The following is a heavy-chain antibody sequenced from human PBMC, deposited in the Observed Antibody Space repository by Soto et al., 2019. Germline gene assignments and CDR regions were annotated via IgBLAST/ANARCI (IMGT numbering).Heavy chain of an antibody. CDR2: IQSGGST. CDR1: GFTVSSKY. Sequence: EVQLVESGGGLVQPGGSLRLSCAASGFTVSSKYMSWVRQAPGKGLEWVSLIQSGGSTYYAGSVKGRFTISRDNSENTLFLKMNSRRVEETAVYYCTGDDVHCSGGRCYGVPMAVW. V-gene: IGHV3-66*01. J-gene: IGHJ6*03. D-gene: IGHD2-15*01. CDR3: TGDDVHCSGGRCYGVPMAV.